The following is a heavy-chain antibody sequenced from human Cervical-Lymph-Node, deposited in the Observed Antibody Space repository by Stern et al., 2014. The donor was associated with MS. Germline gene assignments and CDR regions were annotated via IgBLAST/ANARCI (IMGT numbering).Heavy chain of an antibody. J-gene: IGHJ6*02. CDR3: AKDTRTGVMPYYYGMDV. V-gene: IGHV3-33*06. D-gene: IGHD3/OR15-3a*01. CDR2: IWHDGSGS. CDR1: GFTFSSSG. Sequence: VQLVQSGGGVVQPGRSLRLSCAASGFTFSSSGMHWVRQAPGKGLEWVAIIWHDGSGSYYADSVKGRFTISRDNSKNTLYLQMHSLRAEDTAVYYCAKDTRTGVMPYYYGMDVWGPGTTVTVSS.